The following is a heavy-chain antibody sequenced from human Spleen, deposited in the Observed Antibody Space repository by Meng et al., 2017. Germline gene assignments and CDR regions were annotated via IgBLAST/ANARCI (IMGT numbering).Heavy chain of an antibody. CDR1: GFTFSSYA. CDR2: ISGSGGST. Sequence: GESLKISCAASGFTFSSYAMSWVRQAPGKGLEWVSAISGSGGSTYYADSVKGRFTISRDNAKNTLYLQINSLRAEDTAVYYCARVLGGYYGSGPGGRFDPWGPGTQVTVSS. V-gene: IGHV3-23*01. CDR3: ARVLGGYYGSGPGGRFDP. J-gene: IGHJ5*02. D-gene: IGHD3-10*01.